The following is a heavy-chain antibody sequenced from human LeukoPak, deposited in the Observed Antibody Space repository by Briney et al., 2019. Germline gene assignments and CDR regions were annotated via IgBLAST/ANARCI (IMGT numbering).Heavy chain of an antibody. Sequence: SGPTLVKPTQTLTLTCTFSGFSLSTSGVGVGWIRQPPGKALEWLALIYWDDDKRYSPSLKSRLTITKDTSKNQVVLTMTNMDPVDTATYYCALRSGGWSLFDYWGQGTLVTVSS. CDR2: IYWDDDK. CDR3: ALRSGGWSLFDY. V-gene: IGHV2-5*02. J-gene: IGHJ4*02. CDR1: GFSLSTSGVG. D-gene: IGHD6-19*01.